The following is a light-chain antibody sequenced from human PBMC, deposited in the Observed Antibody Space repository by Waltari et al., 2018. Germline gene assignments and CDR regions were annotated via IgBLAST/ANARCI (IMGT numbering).Light chain of an antibody. CDR2: VNSDGSH. CDR1: SGHPSTL. J-gene: IGLJ3*02. V-gene: IGLV4-69*01. Sequence: QLVLTQSPSASASLGASVKLTCTLSSGHPSTLIAWLQQQPGKGPRFLMKVNSDGSHSKGDEIPDRFSGSSSGAERYLSISSLQSEDDADYYCQTGGHGTWVFGGGTKVTVL. CDR3: QTGGHGTWV.